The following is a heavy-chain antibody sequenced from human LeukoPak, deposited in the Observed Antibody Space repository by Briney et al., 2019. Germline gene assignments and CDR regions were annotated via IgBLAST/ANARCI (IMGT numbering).Heavy chain of an antibody. CDR2: IYHSGST. CDR3: ARLAYCGGDCYSGDY. Sequence: PSETLSLTCTVSGGSISSSSYYWGWIRQPPGKGLEWIGSIYHSGSTYYNPSLKSRVTISVDTSKNQFSLKLSSVTAADTAVYYCARLAYCGGDCYSGDYWGQGTLVTVSS. CDR1: GGSISSSSYY. V-gene: IGHV4-39*07. J-gene: IGHJ4*02. D-gene: IGHD2-21*02.